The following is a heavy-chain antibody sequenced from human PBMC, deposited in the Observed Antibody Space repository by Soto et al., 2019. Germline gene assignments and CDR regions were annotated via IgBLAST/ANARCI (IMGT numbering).Heavy chain of an antibody. CDR3: ARSSGAYRPFDS. Sequence: PGGSLRLSCAASGFTFSYYEMNWVRQAPGKGLEWVSHISGIDGSIYYADSVKGRFTISTDNAKNSLYLQMNSLRAEDTAVYYCARSSGAYRPFDSWGQGTQGTVS. CDR2: ISGIDGSI. V-gene: IGHV3-48*03. CDR1: GFTFSYYE. D-gene: IGHD2-15*01. J-gene: IGHJ4*02.